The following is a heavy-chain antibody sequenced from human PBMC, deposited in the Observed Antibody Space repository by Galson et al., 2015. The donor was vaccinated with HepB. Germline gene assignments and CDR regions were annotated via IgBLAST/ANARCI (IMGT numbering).Heavy chain of an antibody. V-gene: IGHV3-30*18. CDR3: AKDPIYDFWSGYYSD. CDR1: GFTFSSYG. D-gene: IGHD3-3*01. J-gene: IGHJ4*02. CDR2: ISYDGSNK. Sequence: SLRLSCAASGFTFSSYGMHWVRQAPGKGLEWVAVISYDGSNKYYADSVKGRFTISRDNSKNTLYLQMNSLRAEDTAVYYCAKDPIYDFWSGYYSDWGQGTLVTVSS.